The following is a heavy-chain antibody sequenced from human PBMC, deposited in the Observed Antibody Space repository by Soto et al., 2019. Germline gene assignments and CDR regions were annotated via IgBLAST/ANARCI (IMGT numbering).Heavy chain of an antibody. CDR1: GGSISSSSYY. Sequence: SETLSLTCTVSGGSISSSSYYWGWIRQPPGKGLEWIGSIYYSGSTYYNPSLKSRVTISVDTSKNQFSLKLSSVTAADTAVYYCARQVAARPRYYYYYGMDVWGQGTAVTVSS. J-gene: IGHJ6*02. CDR2: IYYSGST. D-gene: IGHD6-6*01. V-gene: IGHV4-39*01. CDR3: ARQVAARPRYYYYYGMDV.